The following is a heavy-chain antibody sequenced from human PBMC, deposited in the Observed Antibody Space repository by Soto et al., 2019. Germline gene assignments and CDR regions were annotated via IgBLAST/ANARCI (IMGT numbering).Heavy chain of an antibody. J-gene: IGHJ4*02. D-gene: IGHD1-26*01. CDR2: ISGSGSNT. V-gene: IGHV3-23*01. CDR3: AKKEGASYSSLYFHH. Sequence: EVQLLEYGGGLVQPGGSLRLSCAASGFTFSGYAMSWVRQTPGKGLECVSGISGSGSNTYYADSVKGRFTISRDNSGNTLYLQMNSLRADDTAVYYCAKKEGASYSSLYFHHWGQGTLVTVSS. CDR1: GFTFSGYA.